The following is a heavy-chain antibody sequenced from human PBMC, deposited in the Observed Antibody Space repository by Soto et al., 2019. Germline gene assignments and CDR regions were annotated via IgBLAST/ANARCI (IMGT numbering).Heavy chain of an antibody. V-gene: IGHV1-69*13. CDR2: IIPIFGTA. CDR1: GGTFSSYA. J-gene: IGHJ6*02. D-gene: IGHD6-6*01. Sequence: ASVKVSCKASGGTFSSYAISWVRQAPGQGLEWMGGIIPIFGTANYAQKFQGRVTITADESTSTAYMELSSLRSEDTAVYYCARDLGLVLEYSSSPLSYYGMDVWGQGTTVTV. CDR3: ARDLGLVLEYSSSPLSYYGMDV.